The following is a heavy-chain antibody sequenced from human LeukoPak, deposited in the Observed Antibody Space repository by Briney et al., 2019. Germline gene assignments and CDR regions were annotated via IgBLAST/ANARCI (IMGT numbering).Heavy chain of an antibody. Sequence: PGGSLRLSCAASGFTFSSYAMSWVRQAPGKGLEWVSAISGSGGSTYYADSVKGRFTISRDNSKNSLYLQMNSLRAEDTAVYYCAKDPLLWFGESDYWGQGTLVTVSS. J-gene: IGHJ4*02. CDR1: GFTFSSYA. V-gene: IGHV3-23*01. CDR3: AKDPLLWFGESDY. D-gene: IGHD3-10*01. CDR2: ISGSGGST.